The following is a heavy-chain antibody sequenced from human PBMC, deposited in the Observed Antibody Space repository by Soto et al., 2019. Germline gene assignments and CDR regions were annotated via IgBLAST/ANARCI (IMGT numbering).Heavy chain of an antibody. J-gene: IGHJ6*02. CDR2: ISAYNGNT. Sequence: GASVKVSCKASGYTFTIYGISWVRQAPGQGLEWMGWISAYNGNTNYAQKLQGRVTMTTDTSTSTAYMELRSLRSDDTAVYYCAREHLSGYDLTYYYYGMDVWGQGTTVTVSS. V-gene: IGHV1-18*01. D-gene: IGHD5-12*01. CDR1: GYTFTIYG. CDR3: AREHLSGYDLTYYYYGMDV.